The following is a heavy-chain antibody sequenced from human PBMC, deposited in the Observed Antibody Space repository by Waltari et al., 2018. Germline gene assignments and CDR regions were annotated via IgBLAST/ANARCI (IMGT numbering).Heavy chain of an antibody. D-gene: IGHD5-12*01. CDR2: IRSKANRYAT. CDR3: TRPFSGYDYGSYGMDV. CDR1: GFTFSGSA. Sequence: EVQLVESGGGLVQPGGSLKLSCAASGFTFSGSAMHWVRQASGKGLEWVGRIRSKANRYATAYAASVKGRFTISRDDSKNTAYLQMNSLKTEDTAVYYCTRPFSGYDYGSYGMDVWGQGTTVTVSS. V-gene: IGHV3-73*02. J-gene: IGHJ6*02.